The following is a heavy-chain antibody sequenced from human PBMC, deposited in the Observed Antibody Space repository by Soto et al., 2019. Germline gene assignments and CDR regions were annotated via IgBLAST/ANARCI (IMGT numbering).Heavy chain of an antibody. V-gene: IGHV3-7*01. D-gene: IGHD4-4*01. J-gene: IGHJ5*02. CDR1: GFPFSDSW. CDR3: VRGGSNYAS. Sequence: EVQLVESGGGLVQPGGSLSPSCPASGFPFSDSWMTWVRQAPGKGLEWVARIKPDESEKKYADSVKGRFSISRDNAKNSMYLQMDSLRGEDTAVYYCVRGGSNYASWGQGTLVTVSS. CDR2: IKPDESEK.